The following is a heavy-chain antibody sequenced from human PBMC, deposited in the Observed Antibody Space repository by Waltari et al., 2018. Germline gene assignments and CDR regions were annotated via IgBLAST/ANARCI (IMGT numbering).Heavy chain of an antibody. Sequence: EVKLLESGGGLVQPGGSLRLSCAASGFTFSSYAMSWVRQAPGKGLEWVSGIFSGGRTYYADSVKGRFTISRDNSKSTLSLQMNSLRAEDTAVYYCAKEACSSGCSGDYWGQGTLVTVSS. CDR3: AKEACSSGCSGDY. V-gene: IGHV3-23*03. CDR1: GFTFSSYA. J-gene: IGHJ4*02. D-gene: IGHD6-19*01. CDR2: IFSGGRT.